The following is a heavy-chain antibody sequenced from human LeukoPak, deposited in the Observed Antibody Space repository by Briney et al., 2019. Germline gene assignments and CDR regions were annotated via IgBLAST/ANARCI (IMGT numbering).Heavy chain of an antibody. CDR1: GFPFSSYA. J-gene: IGHJ4*02. CDR2: ISRTSGNI. CDR3: ATEFLGAVVETGDY. V-gene: IGHV3-21*01. Sequence: PGGSLRLSCAASGFPFSSYAMNWVRQAPGKGLEWVSSISRTSGNIYYADSVKGRFTISRDNAKNSLYLQMNSLRAEDTAVYYCATEFLGAVVETGDYWGQGTLVTVSS. D-gene: IGHD6-19*01.